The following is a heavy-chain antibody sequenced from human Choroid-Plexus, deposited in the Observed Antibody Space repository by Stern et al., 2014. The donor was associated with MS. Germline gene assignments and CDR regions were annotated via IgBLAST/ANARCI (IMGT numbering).Heavy chain of an antibody. CDR3: AKDRQYLTYFFDH. J-gene: IGHJ5*02. CDR2: VSYDGSNK. D-gene: IGHD2-8*01. Sequence: VQLVESGGGVVQPGRPLRLSCAASGFTFGSCAMHWVRQAPGKGLEWVAGVSYDGSNKYDADSVKGRFTGSRDNSQNTLYMQMSSLRAEDTAVYYCAKDRQYLTYFFDHWGQGSLVTVSS. V-gene: IGHV3-30*18. CDR1: GFTFGSCA.